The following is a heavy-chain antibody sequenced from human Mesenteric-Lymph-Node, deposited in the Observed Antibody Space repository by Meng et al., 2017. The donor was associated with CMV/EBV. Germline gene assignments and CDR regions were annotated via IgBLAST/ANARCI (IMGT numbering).Heavy chain of an antibody. CDR2: INHSGST. J-gene: IGHJ4*02. Sequence: QVKQWGAGLLKPPKTLALACADYGGSFSGYYWCLIRQPPGKGLEWIGEINHSGSTKYNPSLKSRVTISVDTSKNQFSLKLSSVTAADTAVYYCARHQRWLKSEGGFNYWGQGTLVTVSS. V-gene: IGHV4-34*01. CDR1: GGSFSGYY. CDR3: ARHQRWLKSEGGFNY. D-gene: IGHD4-23*01.